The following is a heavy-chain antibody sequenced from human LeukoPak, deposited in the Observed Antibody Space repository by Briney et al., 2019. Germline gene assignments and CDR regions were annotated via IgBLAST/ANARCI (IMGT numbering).Heavy chain of an antibody. V-gene: IGHV4-34*01. CDR3: GVGTGYYFDY. CDR1: GGSFSGYY. J-gene: IGHJ4*02. CDR2: INHSGST. Sequence: PSETLSLTCAVYGGSFSGYYWSWIRQPPGKGLEWIGEINHSGSTNYNPSLKSRVTISVDTSKNQFSLKLSSVTAGDTAVYYCGVGTGYYFDYWGQGTLVTVSS. D-gene: IGHD1-1*01.